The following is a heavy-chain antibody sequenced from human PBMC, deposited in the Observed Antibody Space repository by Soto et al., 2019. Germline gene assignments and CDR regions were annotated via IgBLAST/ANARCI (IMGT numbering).Heavy chain of an antibody. Sequence: GGSLRLSCAASGFTVSSNYMSWVRQAPGKGLEWVSVIYSGGSTYYADSVKGRFTISRHNSKNTLYLQMNSLRAEDTAVYYCARCSQTYSAGSYDFDYWGQGTMVTVSS. D-gene: IGHD3-10*01. CDR2: IYSGGST. J-gene: IGHJ4*02. CDR3: ARCSQTYSAGSYDFDY. CDR1: GFTVSSNY. V-gene: IGHV3-53*04.